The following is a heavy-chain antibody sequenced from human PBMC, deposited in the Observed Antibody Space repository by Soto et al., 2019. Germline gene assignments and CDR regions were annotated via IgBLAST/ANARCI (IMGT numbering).Heavy chain of an antibody. CDR3: ARKWLDPNDWFDP. J-gene: IGHJ5*02. V-gene: IGHV4-59*08. Sequence: SETLSLTCTVSGGSISSYYWSWIRQPPGKGLEWIGYIYYSGSTNYNPSLKRRVTISVDTSKNQFSLKLSSVTAADTAVYYCARKWLDPNDWFDPWGQGTLVTVSS. D-gene: IGHD6-19*01. CDR1: GGSISSYY. CDR2: IYYSGST.